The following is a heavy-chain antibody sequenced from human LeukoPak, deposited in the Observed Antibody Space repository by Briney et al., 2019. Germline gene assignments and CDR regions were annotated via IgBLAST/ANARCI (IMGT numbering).Heavy chain of an antibody. CDR3: ARDRSGYGDYWFDP. CDR1: GGSISSGGYS. D-gene: IGHD4-17*01. V-gene: IGHV4-30-2*01. J-gene: IGHJ5*02. Sequence: SETLSLTCAVSGGSISSGGYSWSWIRQPPGKGLEWIGYIYHSGSTYYNPSLKSRVTISVDRSKNQFSLKLSSVTAADTAVYYCARDRSGYGDYWFDPWGQGTLVTVSS. CDR2: IYHSGST.